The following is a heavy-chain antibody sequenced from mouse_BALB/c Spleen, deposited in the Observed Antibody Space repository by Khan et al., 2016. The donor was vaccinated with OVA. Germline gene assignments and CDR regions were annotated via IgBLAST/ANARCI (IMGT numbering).Heavy chain of an antibody. J-gene: IGHJ1*01. V-gene: IGHV9-1*02. D-gene: IGHD6-2*01. CDR2: INTYTGEP. CDR1: GFTFTNYG. Sequence: QIHLVQSGPELKKPGETVKISCKASGFTFTNYGMNWVKQAPGKDLKWMGWINTYTGEPTYGDDFKGRFVLSLETSASTAYLQISNLINEDIATYFCARISSYWYSDFWGAGTTVTVSS. CDR3: ARISSYWYSDF.